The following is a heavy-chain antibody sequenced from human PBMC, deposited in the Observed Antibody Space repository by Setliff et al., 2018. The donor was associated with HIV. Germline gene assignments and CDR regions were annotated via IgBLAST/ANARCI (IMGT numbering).Heavy chain of an antibody. Sequence: SETLSLTCTVSGGSISSSSNHWGWIRQPPGKGPEWTGEVYHSGSSNYNPSLKSRVTISVDTSKKQFSLKLSSVTAADTAVYHCARVADSSGYYHLDYWGQGTLVTVSS. V-gene: IGHV4-39*07. J-gene: IGHJ4*02. CDR1: GGSISSSSNH. D-gene: IGHD3-22*01. CDR2: VYHSGSS. CDR3: ARVADSSGYYHLDY.